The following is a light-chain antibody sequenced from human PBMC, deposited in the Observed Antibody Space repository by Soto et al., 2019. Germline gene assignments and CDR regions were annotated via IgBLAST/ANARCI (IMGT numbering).Light chain of an antibody. CDR3: QSYDSSRSGPACV. CDR1: SSNIGAGYD. Sequence: QSVLTQPPSGSGAPGQRVTISCTGSSSNIGAGYDVHWYQQLPGTAPKLLIYGNSNRPSGVPDRFSGSKSGTSASLAITGLQAEDEADYYCQSYDSSRSGPACVFGTGTKLTVL. V-gene: IGLV1-40*01. CDR2: GNS. J-gene: IGLJ1*01.